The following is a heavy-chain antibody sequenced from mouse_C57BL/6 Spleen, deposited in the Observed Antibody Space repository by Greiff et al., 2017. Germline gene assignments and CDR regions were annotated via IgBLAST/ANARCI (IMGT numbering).Heavy chain of an antibody. D-gene: IGHD2-1*01. J-gene: IGHJ3*01. CDR1: GYSITSGYY. CDR2: ISYDGSN. V-gene: IGHV3-6*01. Sequence: EVKLMESGPGLVKPSQSLSLTCSVTGYSITSGYYWNWIRQFPGNKLEWMGYISYDGSNNYNPSLKNRISITRDTSKNQFFLKLNSVTTEDTATYYCAYEGYGNYAWFAYWGQGTLVTVSA. CDR3: AYEGYGNYAWFAY.